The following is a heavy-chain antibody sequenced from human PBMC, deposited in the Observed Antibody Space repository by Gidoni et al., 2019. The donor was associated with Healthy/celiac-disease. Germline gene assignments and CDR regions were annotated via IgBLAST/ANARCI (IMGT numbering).Heavy chain of an antibody. CDR3: ARDSPGYYDSSGYSTVAFDI. Sequence: QVQLVESGGGLVKPGGSLRLSCAASGFTFSDYYMSWIRQAPGKGLEWVSYISSSGSTIYYADSVKGRFTISRDNAKNSLYLQMNSLRAEDTAVYYCARDSPGYYDSSGYSTVAFDIWGQGTMVTVSS. V-gene: IGHV3-11*04. CDR2: ISSSGSTI. D-gene: IGHD3-22*01. CDR1: GFTFSDYY. J-gene: IGHJ3*02.